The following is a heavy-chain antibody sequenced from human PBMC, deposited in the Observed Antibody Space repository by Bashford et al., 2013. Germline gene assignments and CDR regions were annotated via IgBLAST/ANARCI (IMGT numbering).Heavy chain of an antibody. J-gene: IGHJ5*02. CDR3: AREVTTKSIDP. CDR2: IYHSGRT. V-gene: IGHV4-59*01. Sequence: SETLSLTCTVSGGSITSFQWSWLRQPPGKGLEWIGYIYHSGRTKYNPSLQSRVTISVDTSRNQFSLHLTSVTAADTAVYYCAREVTTKSIDPWGPGTLVTVSS. CDR1: GGSITSFQ. D-gene: IGHD4-17*01.